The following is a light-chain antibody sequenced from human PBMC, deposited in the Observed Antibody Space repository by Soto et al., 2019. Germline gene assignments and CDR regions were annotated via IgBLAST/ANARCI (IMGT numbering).Light chain of an antibody. V-gene: IGKV3-11*01. CDR1: QSISSY. Sequence: ETVLKQSPATLSLSPGERATLSCRASQSISSYLAWYQQKPGQAPRLLIYDASNRATGIPARFSGSGSGTDFTLTISSLEPEDFAVYYCQQRSNWPPWAFGQGTKVDIK. CDR3: QQRSNWPPWA. CDR2: DAS. J-gene: IGKJ1*01.